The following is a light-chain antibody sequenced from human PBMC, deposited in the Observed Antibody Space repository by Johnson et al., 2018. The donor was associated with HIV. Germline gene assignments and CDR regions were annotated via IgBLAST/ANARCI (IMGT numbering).Light chain of an antibody. CDR1: SSNIGNNY. CDR3: GTWDSSLSAGGYV. J-gene: IGLJ1*01. CDR2: DNN. V-gene: IGLV1-51*01. Sequence: QPVLTQPPTVSAAPGQKVTISCSGSSSNIGNNYVSWYQQLPGTAPKLLIYDNNKRPSGIPDRFSGSKSGTSATLGIPGLQTGDEAVYYCGTWDSSLSAGGYVFGTGTKVTVL.